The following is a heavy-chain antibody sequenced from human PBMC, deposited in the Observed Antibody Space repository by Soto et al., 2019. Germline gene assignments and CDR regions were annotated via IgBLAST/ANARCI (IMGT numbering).Heavy chain of an antibody. V-gene: IGHV3-23*01. J-gene: IGHJ5*02. CDR2: INTSGGST. CDR3: AKFYGGKSAHTYTIDP. Sequence: EVQLLESGGDLVQPGGSLRLSCAASGFTFSTYDMSWVRQAPGKGLEWVSTINTSGGSTYYADSVKGRFTISRDNSKNTLYLKMNSLRPEDTAVYYCAKFYGGKSAHTYTIDPWGQGTLVTVSS. D-gene: IGHD2-15*01. CDR1: GFTFSTYD.